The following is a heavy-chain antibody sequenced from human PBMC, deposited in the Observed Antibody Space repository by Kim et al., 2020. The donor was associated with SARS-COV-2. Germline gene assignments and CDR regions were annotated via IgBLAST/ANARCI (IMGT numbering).Heavy chain of an antibody. Sequence: DSVKGRFTISRDNSKNTLYLERKSLRAEDTAVYYCAKGGWVRVWGSVTDDWGQGTLVTVSS. CDR3: AKGGWVRVWGSVTDD. D-gene: IGHD3-16*01. J-gene: IGHJ4*02. V-gene: IGHV3-23*02.